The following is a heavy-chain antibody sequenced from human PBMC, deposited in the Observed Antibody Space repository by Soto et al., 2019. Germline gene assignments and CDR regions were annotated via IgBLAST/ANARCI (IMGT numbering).Heavy chain of an antibody. V-gene: IGHV3-30*18. CDR1: GFTFSSYG. J-gene: IGHJ6*02. CDR2: ISYDGSNK. Sequence: GGSLRLSCAASGFTFSSYGMHCVRQAPGKGLEWVAVISYDGSNKYYADSVKGRFTISRVNSKNTLYLQMSSLRAEDTAVYYCVKDGSSGWPYYYGMDVWGQGTTVTVSS. D-gene: IGHD6-19*01. CDR3: VKDGSSGWPYYYGMDV.